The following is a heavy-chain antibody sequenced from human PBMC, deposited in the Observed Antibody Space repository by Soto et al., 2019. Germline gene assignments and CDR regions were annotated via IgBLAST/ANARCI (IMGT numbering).Heavy chain of an antibody. CDR2: ISSSSSYI. V-gene: IGHV3-21*01. Sequence: EVQLVESGGGLVKPGGSLRLSCAASGFTFSSYSMNWVRQAPGKGLEWVSSISSSSSYIYYADSVKGRFTISRDNAKNSLYLQMNSLRAEDTAVYYCARGEYCSGGSCYLGDFDYWGQGTRVTVSS. D-gene: IGHD2-15*01. CDR1: GFTFSSYS. J-gene: IGHJ4*02. CDR3: ARGEYCSGGSCYLGDFDY.